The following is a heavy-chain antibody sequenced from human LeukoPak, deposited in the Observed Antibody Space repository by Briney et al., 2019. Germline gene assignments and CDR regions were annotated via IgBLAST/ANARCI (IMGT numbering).Heavy chain of an antibody. D-gene: IGHD6-19*01. V-gene: IGHV3-23*01. Sequence: PGGSLRLSCAASGFTFSNYAMSWVRQAPGKGLEWVSAITGSSGSTYYADSVRGRFTISRDNSKNTLYLQMNSLRAEDTAVYYCAKKRRSGPGDFDLWGRGTLVTVSS. CDR1: GFTFSNYA. CDR3: AKKRRSGPGDFDL. J-gene: IGHJ2*01. CDR2: ITGSSGST.